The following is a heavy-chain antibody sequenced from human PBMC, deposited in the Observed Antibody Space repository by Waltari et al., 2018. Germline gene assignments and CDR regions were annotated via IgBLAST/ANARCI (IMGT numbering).Heavy chain of an antibody. CDR2: LGGSGATK. J-gene: IGHJ4*02. D-gene: IGHD5-12*01. Sequence: EVQLLESGGGLVQPGGSLRLSCAASGFSFGGFAMNWGRQAPGKGREWVSALGGSGATKYYADSVRGRFTVSRDNNRNTVYLQMNSLRAEDTAVYYCAKAFRGYSGSYFDSWGRGTLVAVSA. CDR3: AKAFRGYSGSYFDS. CDR1: GFSFGGFA. V-gene: IGHV3-23*01.